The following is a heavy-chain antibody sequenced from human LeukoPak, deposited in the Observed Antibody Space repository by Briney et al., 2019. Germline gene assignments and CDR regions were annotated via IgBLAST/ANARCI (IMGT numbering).Heavy chain of an antibody. V-gene: IGHV3-30*18. J-gene: IGHJ4*02. CDR3: AKAHSSGMYYFDY. D-gene: IGHD6-19*01. Sequence: GGSLRLSCAASGFAFSTYVMHWVRQAPGKGLEWVAVISYGGGNKYYADSVKGRFSISRDDSKNTLYLQMNSLRDEDTAVYYCAKAHSSGMYYFDYWGQGTLVTVSS. CDR2: ISYGGGNK. CDR1: GFAFSTYV.